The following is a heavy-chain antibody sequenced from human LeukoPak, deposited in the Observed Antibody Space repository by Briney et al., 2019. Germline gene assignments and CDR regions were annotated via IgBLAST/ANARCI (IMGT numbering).Heavy chain of an antibody. V-gene: IGHV3-7*01. CDR3: ASTVLLWFGESRWDYFDY. CDR1: GFTFSSYW. J-gene: IGHJ4*02. Sequence: GGSLRLSCAASGFTFSSYWMSWVRQAPGKGLEWVANIKQDGSEKYYVDSVKGRFTISRDNAKISLYLQMNSLRAEDTAVYYCASTVLLWFGESRWDYFDYWGQGTLVTVSS. CDR2: IKQDGSEK. D-gene: IGHD3-10*01.